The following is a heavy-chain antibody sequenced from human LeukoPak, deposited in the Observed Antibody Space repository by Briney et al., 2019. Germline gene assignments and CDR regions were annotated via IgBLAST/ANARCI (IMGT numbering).Heavy chain of an antibody. J-gene: IGHJ4*02. V-gene: IGHV5-51*01. CDR3: ARRSAFEGILDY. D-gene: IGHD3-3*02. CDR1: GYSFTSYG. CDR2: IYPGDSDT. Sequence: GESMKISCKGSGYSFTSYGIGWVRQMPGKGLEWMGIIYPGDSDTRYSPSLQGQVTISADKSISTAYLQWSSLKASDTAMYYCARRSAFEGILDYWGQGTLVTVSS.